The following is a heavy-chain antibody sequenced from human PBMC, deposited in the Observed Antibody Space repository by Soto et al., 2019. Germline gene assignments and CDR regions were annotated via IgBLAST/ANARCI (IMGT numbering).Heavy chain of an antibody. CDR2: IIPIFGTA. Sequence: QVQLVQSGAEVKKPGSSVKVSCKASGGIFSSYAISWVRQAPGQGLEWMGGIIPIFGTANYAQKFQGRVTITADESTSTAYMELCSLSSEDTAVYYCARGAVAGTVGVFDYWGQGTLVTVSS. V-gene: IGHV1-69*01. J-gene: IGHJ4*02. D-gene: IGHD6-19*01. CDR1: GGIFSSYA. CDR3: ARGAVAGTVGVFDY.